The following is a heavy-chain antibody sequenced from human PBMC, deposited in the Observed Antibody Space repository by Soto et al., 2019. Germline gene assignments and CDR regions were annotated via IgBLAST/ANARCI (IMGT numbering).Heavy chain of an antibody. CDR1: GLRFVAIS. CDR3: ARQVYTVVTPIDL. J-gene: IGHJ5*02. CDR2: ISGNNANI. V-gene: IGHV3-48*02. D-gene: IGHD2-21*02. Sequence: EVQLVESGEAWYNPGGPLRPSVLPPGLRFVAISWIGFGQAPGKGPEWLSYISGNNANIYYADSVRGRFTISRDNAKSSLFLQMDSLRDEDTAVYYCARQVYTVVTPIDLWGQGTLVTVSS.